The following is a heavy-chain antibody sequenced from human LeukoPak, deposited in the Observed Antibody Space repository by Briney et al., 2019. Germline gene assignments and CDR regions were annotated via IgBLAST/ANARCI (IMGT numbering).Heavy chain of an antibody. D-gene: IGHD3-16*01. V-gene: IGHV3-21*01. J-gene: IGHJ6*02. CDR3: ARGGGLDV. CDR1: GFTFRDYT. Sequence: EGSLRLSCAASGFTFRDYTMNWVRQTPGKGLEWVSAINKGGSYMTYADSVKGRFTVSRDNAKNSLFLQMNNLRVEDTAVYFCARGGGLDVWGQGATVTVSS. CDR2: INKGGSYM.